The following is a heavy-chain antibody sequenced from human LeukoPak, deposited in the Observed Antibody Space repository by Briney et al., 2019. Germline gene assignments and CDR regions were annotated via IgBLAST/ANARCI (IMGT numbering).Heavy chain of an antibody. V-gene: IGHV4-39*01. D-gene: IGHD3-10*01. CDR2: IYYSGST. CDR1: GGSISSSSYY. Sequence: SGPLSLPFTAPGGSISSSSYYWAWIRQPPGQGLEWIGSIYYSGSTYYNPSLKSRVTISVDTSKNQFSLKLSSVTGADTAVYYCARQGGSGSEFGYWGQGTLVTVSS. CDR3: ARQGGSGSEFGY. J-gene: IGHJ4*02.